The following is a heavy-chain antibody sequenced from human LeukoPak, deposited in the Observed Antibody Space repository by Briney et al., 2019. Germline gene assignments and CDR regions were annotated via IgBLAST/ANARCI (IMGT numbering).Heavy chain of an antibody. V-gene: IGHV4-59*08. J-gene: IGHJ4*02. CDR1: RYSVTSYW. CDR2: VYYTGSS. D-gene: IGHD6-6*01. Sequence: SETLSLTCRGSRYSVTSYWMGWIRQPPGKGLEWIGYVYYTGSSNYNPSLKSRVTMFEDKQNHQFSLKLYSVTVADPAVYYWTTRFAYNSSPPFDYWGQGSLVTVSS. CDR3: TTRFAYNSSPPFDY.